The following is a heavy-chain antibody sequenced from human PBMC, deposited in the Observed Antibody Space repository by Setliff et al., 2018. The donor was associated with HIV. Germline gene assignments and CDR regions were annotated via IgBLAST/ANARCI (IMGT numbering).Heavy chain of an antibody. Sequence: GGSLRLSCAASGFRFSTYWMTWVRQAPGKGLEWVANIKQDGSEKYYVDSVKGRFTLSRDNAKNSLYLQVYSLRAEDTAVYYCAVTSMASSFDYWGQGALVTVSS. D-gene: IGHD5-18*01. J-gene: IGHJ4*02. V-gene: IGHV3-7*01. CDR1: GFRFSTYW. CDR3: AVTSMASSFDY. CDR2: IKQDGSEK.